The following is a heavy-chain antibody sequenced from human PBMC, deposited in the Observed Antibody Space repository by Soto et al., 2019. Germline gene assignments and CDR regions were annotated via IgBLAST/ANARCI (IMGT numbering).Heavy chain of an antibody. CDR3: ARGTYFDCSSTSCYEDYYGMDV. D-gene: IGHD2-2*01. V-gene: IGHV4-31*03. CDR1: GGSISSGGYY. Sequence: SETLSLTCTVSGGSISSGGYYWSWIRQHPGKGLEWIGYIYYSGSTYYNPSLKSRVTISVDTSKNQFSLKLSSVTAADTAVYYCARGTYFDCSSTSCYEDYYGMDVWGQGTTVTVSS. J-gene: IGHJ6*02. CDR2: IYYSGST.